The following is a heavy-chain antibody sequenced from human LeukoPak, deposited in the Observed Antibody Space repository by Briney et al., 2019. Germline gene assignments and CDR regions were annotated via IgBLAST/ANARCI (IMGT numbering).Heavy chain of an antibody. CDR3: ARGYYYDSSGYYYSWFDP. Sequence: ASVKVSCKASGYTFTGYYMHWVRQAPGQGLAWMGWINPDSGGTNYAQKFQGRVTMTRDTSISTVYMELSRLKSDDTAVYYCARGYYYDSSGYYYSWFDPWGQGTLVTVSS. D-gene: IGHD3-22*01. J-gene: IGHJ5*02. CDR2: INPDSGGT. CDR1: GYTFTGYY. V-gene: IGHV1-2*02.